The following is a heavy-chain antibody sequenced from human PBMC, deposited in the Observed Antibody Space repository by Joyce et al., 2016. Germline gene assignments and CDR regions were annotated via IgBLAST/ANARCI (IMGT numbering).Heavy chain of an antibody. CDR3: AKDSTSWSF. Sequence: VQLLQSGGGSVQPGGSLRLSCAASGFTFSTSDMTWVRQAPGKGLGWVSSISNSGGSTYDADSVKVRFTVSRDNSRNTLYLQMNSLRAEDTAVYYCAKDSTSWSFWGQGILVTVSS. CDR1: GFTFSTSD. V-gene: IGHV3-23*01. D-gene: IGHD2-2*01. J-gene: IGHJ4*02. CDR2: ISNSGGST.